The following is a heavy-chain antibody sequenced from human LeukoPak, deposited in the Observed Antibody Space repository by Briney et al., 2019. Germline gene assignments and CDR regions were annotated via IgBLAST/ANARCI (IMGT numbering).Heavy chain of an antibody. Sequence: SETLSLTCTVSGGSISNYYGYWIRQPPGKGLECIGYIYHSGSTNYNPSLKSRVTISVDTSKTQFSLKLRSVTAADTAVYYCAREVGLGMYNWFDPWGQGTLVTVSS. D-gene: IGHD3-16*01. CDR3: AREVGLGMYNWFDP. CDR1: GGSISNYY. V-gene: IGHV4-59*01. J-gene: IGHJ5*02. CDR2: IYHSGST.